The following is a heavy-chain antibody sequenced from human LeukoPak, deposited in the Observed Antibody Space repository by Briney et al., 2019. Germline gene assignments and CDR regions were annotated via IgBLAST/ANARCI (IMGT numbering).Heavy chain of an antibody. CDR3: ARVGSYCIDV. J-gene: IGHJ6*03. CDR2: IHDSGST. Sequence: SETLSLTCTVSGGSISSYYLSWIRQPPGKALEWIGYIHDSGSTNYNPSLKGRVTISIDTSKNQFSLKLSSVTAADTAVYYCARVGSYCIDVWGKGSTVTVSS. D-gene: IGHD1-26*01. V-gene: IGHV4-59*01. CDR1: GGSISSYY.